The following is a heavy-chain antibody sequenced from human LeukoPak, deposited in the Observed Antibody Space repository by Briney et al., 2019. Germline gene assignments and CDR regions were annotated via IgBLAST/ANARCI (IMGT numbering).Heavy chain of an antibody. D-gene: IGHD3-9*01. CDR2: ISGSGGST. Sequence: GGSLRLSCAASGFTFSSYAMSWVRQAPGKGLEWVSGISGSGGSTYYADSVKGRFTISRDNSKNTLYLQMNSLRAEDTAVYYCAKVGGITIYSFGPDNWGQGTLVTVSS. J-gene: IGHJ4*02. CDR1: GFTFSSYA. V-gene: IGHV3-23*01. CDR3: AKVGGITIYSFGPDN.